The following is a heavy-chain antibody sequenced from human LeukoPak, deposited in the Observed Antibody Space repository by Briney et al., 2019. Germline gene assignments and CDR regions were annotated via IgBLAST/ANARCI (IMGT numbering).Heavy chain of an antibody. Sequence: SETLSLTCTVSGGSISSYYWSWIRQPPGKGLEWIGYIYYSGSTNYNPSLKSRVTISVDTSKNQFSLKLSSVTAADTAVYYCASYGDYYYGMDVWGQGTTVTVFS. D-gene: IGHD4-17*01. CDR3: ASYGDYYYGMDV. J-gene: IGHJ6*02. V-gene: IGHV4-59*08. CDR1: GGSISSYY. CDR2: IYYSGST.